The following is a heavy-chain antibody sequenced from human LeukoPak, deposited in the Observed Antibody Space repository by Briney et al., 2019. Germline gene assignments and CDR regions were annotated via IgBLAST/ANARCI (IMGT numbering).Heavy chain of an antibody. D-gene: IGHD5-24*01. Sequence: GGSLSHSCAPSGFPVCSNYMSWVRPAPGEGREWVLVIYSGGGTYYADSVKGSFTISRDNSKNTLYLQMNSLRAEETAVYYGARDMASPPLFYYWGQGTLVTVSS. V-gene: IGHV3-53*01. J-gene: IGHJ4*02. CDR1: GFPVCSNY. CDR3: ARDMASPPLFYY. CDR2: IYSGGGT.